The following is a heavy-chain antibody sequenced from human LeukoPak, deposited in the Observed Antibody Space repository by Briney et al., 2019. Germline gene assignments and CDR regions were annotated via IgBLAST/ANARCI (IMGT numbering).Heavy chain of an antibody. Sequence: GRSLRLSCAASGFTFSSYGMHWVRQAPGKGLEWVAVIWYDGSNKYYADSVKGRFTISRDNSKSTLYLQMNSLRAEDTAVYYCARAGGSRRELHLDYWGQGTLVTVSS. CDR3: ARAGGSRRELHLDY. J-gene: IGHJ4*02. V-gene: IGHV3-33*01. CDR1: GFTFSSYG. CDR2: IWYDGSNK. D-gene: IGHD1-26*01.